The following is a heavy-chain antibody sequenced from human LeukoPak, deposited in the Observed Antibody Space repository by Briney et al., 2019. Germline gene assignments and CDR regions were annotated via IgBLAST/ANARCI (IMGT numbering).Heavy chain of an antibody. CDR1: GDSISNSY. J-gene: IGHJ5*02. CDR3: ARDSVYATTWFDP. Sequence: SEKLSFNCSVSGDSISNSYWTWHRQPPGKKLKWIGYIDFRGGTNYNPSLGRRLSMSVAASNNQFSLRLRTVTAADTAVYYCARDSVYATTWFDPWGQ. CDR2: IDFRGGT. D-gene: IGHD1-26*01. V-gene: IGHV4-59*01.